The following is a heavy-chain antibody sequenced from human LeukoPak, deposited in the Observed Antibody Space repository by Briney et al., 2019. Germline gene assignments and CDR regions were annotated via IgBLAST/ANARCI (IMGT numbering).Heavy chain of an antibody. CDR2: INPSGGST. Sequence: ASVKLSCKASGYTFASYYMHWVRQPPGPGPEWMGIINPSGGSTTYAQKFQGRVTMTRDTSTITVYMELSSLRSEDTAVYYCARDSTPTYYSGTYYFEYWGQGTLVTVPS. CDR1: GYTFASYY. D-gene: IGHD1-26*01. J-gene: IGHJ4*02. V-gene: IGHV1-46*01. CDR3: ARDSTPTYYSGTYYFEY.